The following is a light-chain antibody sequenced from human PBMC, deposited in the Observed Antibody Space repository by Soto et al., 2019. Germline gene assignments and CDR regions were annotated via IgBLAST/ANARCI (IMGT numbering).Light chain of an antibody. V-gene: IGKV3-11*01. CDR3: QQRSVWPT. J-gene: IGKJ4*01. Sequence: ELVLIQSPATLSLSPGERATLSCRASQSVGSYLAWYQHKPGQAPRLLISDASNRATGIPARFSGSGSETDFTLIISRLEPEDFAVYYCQQRSVWPTFGGGTKVDI. CDR1: QSVGSY. CDR2: DAS.